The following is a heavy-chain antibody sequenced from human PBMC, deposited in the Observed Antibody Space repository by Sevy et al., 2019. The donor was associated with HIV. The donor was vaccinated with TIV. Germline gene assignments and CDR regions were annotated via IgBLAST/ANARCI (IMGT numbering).Heavy chain of an antibody. Sequence: ASVKVSCKASGYTFTDYYMHWVRQAPGQRLEWMGRINPNSGDTNFVQKFQGRVTMTRDTSISTVYMELSRLTSDDTAVYYCARDPVAPNPAGMDVWGQGTTVTVSS. CDR3: ARDPVAPNPAGMDV. CDR1: GYTFTDYY. D-gene: IGHD5-12*01. CDR2: INPNSGDT. J-gene: IGHJ6*02. V-gene: IGHV1-2*06.